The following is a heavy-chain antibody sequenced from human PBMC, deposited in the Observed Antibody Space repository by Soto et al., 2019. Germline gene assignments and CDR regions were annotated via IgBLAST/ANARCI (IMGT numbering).Heavy chain of an antibody. D-gene: IGHD3-10*01. Sequence: EVQLVESGGGLAKPGGSLRLSCVASGFNFSNAWMNWVRQAPGKGLEWVGRIMSKTDGGTTDYAAPVKGRFTISRDDSKNTLYLQVDSLKPEDTAVYFCNRRLRGGQGVYGMDVWGQGTTVTVSS. J-gene: IGHJ6*02. CDR1: GFNFSNAW. V-gene: IGHV3-15*07. CDR3: NRRLRGGQGVYGMDV. CDR2: IMSKTDGGTT.